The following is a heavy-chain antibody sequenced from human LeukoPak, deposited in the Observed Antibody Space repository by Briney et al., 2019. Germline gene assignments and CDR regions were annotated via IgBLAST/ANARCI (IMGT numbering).Heavy chain of an antibody. CDR3: ARLGLLGFDY. CDR2: IYPGDSDT. J-gene: IGHJ4*02. CDR1: EDSFTNYW. V-gene: IGHV5-51*01. Sequence: GESLKISCKGSEDSFTNYWIGWVRQMPGKGLEWMGIIYPGDSDTRYSSSFQGQVTVSADKSISTAYLQWSSLKASDTAMYYCARLGLLGFDYWGQGTLVTVSS. D-gene: IGHD3-16*01.